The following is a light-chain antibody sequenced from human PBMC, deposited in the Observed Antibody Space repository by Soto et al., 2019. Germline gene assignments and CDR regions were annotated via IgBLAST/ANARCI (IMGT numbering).Light chain of an antibody. CDR2: GAS. Sequence: EIVLTQSPGTLSLSPGQRATLSCRASESISRDYLAWYQQRLGQAPRLLIYGASSGATGIPDRFSGSGPGTDFTLTISRLEPEDFAIYYCQQYGGVPYTFGQGTKLEIK. J-gene: IGKJ2*01. V-gene: IGKV3-20*01. CDR1: ESISRDY. CDR3: QQYGGVPYT.